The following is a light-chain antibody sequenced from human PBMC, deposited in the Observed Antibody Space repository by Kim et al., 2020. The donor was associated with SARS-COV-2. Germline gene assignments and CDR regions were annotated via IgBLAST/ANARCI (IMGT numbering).Light chain of an antibody. CDR2: YES. V-gene: IGLV3-21*04. J-gene: IGLJ1*01. CDR1: SIGGKS. CDR3: QVWDSSSDHYV. Sequence: APGKTTRIRCGGKSIGGKSVVWYQQKRGQGPVLVIYYESERPSGIPERFSGSDSGKTATLTVSRVEGGDEADYYCQVWDSSSDHYVFGTGTKVTVL.